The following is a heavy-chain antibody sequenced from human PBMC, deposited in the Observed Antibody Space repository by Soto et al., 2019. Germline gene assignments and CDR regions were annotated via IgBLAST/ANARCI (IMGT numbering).Heavy chain of an antibody. CDR3: AKDKRASWSSNNWFDP. V-gene: IGHV3-23*01. CDR2: ISSSGTST. J-gene: IGHJ5*02. CDR1: GFTFSNYA. Sequence: PGGSLRLSCAASGFTFSNYAMSWVRQAPGKGLEWVSAISSSGTSTYYADSVKGRFTISRDNSQNTLYLQMNSLRAEDTAIYYCAKDKRASWSSNNWFDPWGQGTLVTVSS.